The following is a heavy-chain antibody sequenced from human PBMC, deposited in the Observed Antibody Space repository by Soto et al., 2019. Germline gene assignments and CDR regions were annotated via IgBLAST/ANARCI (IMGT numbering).Heavy chain of an antibody. CDR1: GGSISSYY. Sequence: QVQLQESGPGLVKPSETLSLTCTVSGGSISSYYWSWIRQPPGKGLEWLGDIYYSGSTNYNPSLKSRVTRSGDTSKHQFSLKLSSVTAADTAVSYCARARVLEVDRYDYDGLDGGGQGTTVTVSS. CDR2: IYYSGST. CDR3: ARARVLEVDRYDYDGLDG. J-gene: IGHJ6*02. D-gene: IGHD1-1*01. V-gene: IGHV4-59*01.